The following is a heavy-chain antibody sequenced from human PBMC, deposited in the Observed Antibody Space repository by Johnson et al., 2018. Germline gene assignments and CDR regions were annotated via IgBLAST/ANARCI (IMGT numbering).Heavy chain of an antibody. CDR2: MSYSGSKE. V-gene: IGHV3-30*18. CDR1: GFDSGSYG. CDR3: GKDRSYRGVSISGAFSDY. Sequence: QVQLVQSGGGVVQPGKSLRLSCEASGFDSGSYGMHWVRQIPGKGLEWVAIMSYSGSKEYYADSVRGRFTISRDNSKNMLYLQMNSLTPKDTAVYYCGKDRSYRGVSISGAFSDYWGPGALVTVSP. D-gene: IGHD3-16*02. J-gene: IGHJ4*02.